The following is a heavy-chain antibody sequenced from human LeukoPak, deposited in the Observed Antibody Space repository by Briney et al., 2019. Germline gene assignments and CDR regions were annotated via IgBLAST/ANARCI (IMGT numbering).Heavy chain of an antibody. CDR2: KKQDGSEK. CDR1: GVTFSSYS. D-gene: IGHD5-12*01. CDR3: ARYPSGYDH. Sequence: PGGSLRLSCAASGVTFSSYSMSWVRQAPGKGLEWVANKKQDGSEKYYVDSVEGRFTISRDNAKNSLYLQMNSLRAEDTAVYYCARYPSGYDHWGQGTLVTVSS. J-gene: IGHJ4*02. V-gene: IGHV3-7*01.